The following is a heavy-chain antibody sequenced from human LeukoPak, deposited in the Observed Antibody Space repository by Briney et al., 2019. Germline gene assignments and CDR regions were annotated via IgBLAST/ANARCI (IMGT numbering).Heavy chain of an antibody. CDR3: VRGEAITMIVVVITINY. Sequence: GGSLRLSCAASGFTFGSSWMRWVCQAPEKGREWVADIKGDGSEKYYVDSVKGRLTISRDNAKNSRYLQVNSLRAEDMTVYYCVRGEAITMIVVVITINYWGQGTLVTVSS. CDR2: IKGDGSEK. D-gene: IGHD3-22*01. V-gene: IGHV3-52*01. CDR1: GFTFGSSW. J-gene: IGHJ4*02.